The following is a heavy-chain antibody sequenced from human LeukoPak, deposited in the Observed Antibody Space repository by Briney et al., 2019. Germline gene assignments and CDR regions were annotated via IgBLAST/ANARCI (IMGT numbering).Heavy chain of an antibody. V-gene: IGHV4-61*01. CDR1: GGSVSSGSYY. CDR3: ASWYYDFWSGYKNFDY. CDR2: IYYSGST. J-gene: IGHJ4*02. D-gene: IGHD3-3*01. Sequence: SETLSLTCTVSGGSVSSGSYYWSWIRQPPGKGLEWIGYIYYSGSTNYNPSLKSRVTISVDTSKNQFSLKLSSVTAADTAVYYCASWYYDFWSGYKNFDYWGQGTLVTVSS.